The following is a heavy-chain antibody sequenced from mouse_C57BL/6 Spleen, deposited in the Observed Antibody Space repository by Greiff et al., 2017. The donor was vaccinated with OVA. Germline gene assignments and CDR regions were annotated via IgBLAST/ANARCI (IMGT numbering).Heavy chain of an antibody. Sequence: VQLQESGAELVKPGASVKMSCKASGYTFTSYWITWVKQRPGQGLEWIGDIYPGSGSTNYNEKFKSKATLTVDTSSSTAYMQLSSLTSEDSAVYYCARITTGFDYWGQGTTLTVSS. CDR1: GYTFTSYW. CDR2: IYPGSGST. CDR3: ARITTGFDY. J-gene: IGHJ2*01. D-gene: IGHD1-1*01. V-gene: IGHV1-55*01.